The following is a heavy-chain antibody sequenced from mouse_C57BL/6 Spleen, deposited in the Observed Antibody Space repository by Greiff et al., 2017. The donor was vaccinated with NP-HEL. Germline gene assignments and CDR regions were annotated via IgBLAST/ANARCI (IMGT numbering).Heavy chain of an antibody. V-gene: IGHV1-26*01. Sequence: EVQLQQSGPELVKPGASVKISCKASGYTFTDYYMNWVKQSHGKSLEWIGDINPNNGGTSYNEKFKGKAKLTVDKSYSKAYMQLRSLTSEDSAVYYCAIAYYSNYLYFDVWGTGTTVTVSS. D-gene: IGHD2-5*01. CDR3: AIAYYSNYLYFDV. CDR2: INPNNGGT. J-gene: IGHJ1*03. CDR1: GYTFTDYY.